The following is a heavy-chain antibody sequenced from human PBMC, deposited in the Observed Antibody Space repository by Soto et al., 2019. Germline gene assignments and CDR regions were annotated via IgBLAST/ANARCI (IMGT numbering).Heavy chain of an antibody. CDR1: GFTFSSYG. Sequence: QVQLVESGGGVVQPGRSLRLSCAASGFTFSSYGMHWVRQAPGKGLERVAVISYDGSKKYYADSVKGRFTIARDDSKNTLYLTMNILRAEDTAVYYCAKDHVAIYGDYIYWFDPWGQSTLVTVAS. CDR3: AKDHVAIYGDYIYWFDP. V-gene: IGHV3-30*18. CDR2: ISYDGSKK. J-gene: IGHJ5*02. D-gene: IGHD4-17*01.